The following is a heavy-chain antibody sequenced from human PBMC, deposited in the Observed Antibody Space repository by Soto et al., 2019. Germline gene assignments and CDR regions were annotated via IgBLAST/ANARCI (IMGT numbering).Heavy chain of an antibody. CDR1: AGSLSGATYS. J-gene: IGHJ4*02. Sequence: SQTRSLTCALAAGSLSGATYSWNWIRQPPGKGLEWIGYIFPSGTTYYNPSLKSRVTISIDVSKNQFSLSLTSLTAAETAVYYCARSREFDYWSQGTLVTVSS. CDR2: IFPSGTT. CDR3: ARSREFDY. V-gene: IGHV4-30-2*01.